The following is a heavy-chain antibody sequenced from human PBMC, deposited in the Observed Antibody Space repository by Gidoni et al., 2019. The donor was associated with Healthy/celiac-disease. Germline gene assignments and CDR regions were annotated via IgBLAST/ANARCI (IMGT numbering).Heavy chain of an antibody. CDR3: ARRAGWPPQYYYYGMDV. V-gene: IGHV1-69*01. CDR2: NIPIFGTA. CDR1: GGTSSSYA. J-gene: IGHJ6*02. Sequence: QVQLVQSGAEGKQPGSAAMVSCKASGGTSSSYAISWCRAAPVQGLEWMGGNIPIFGTADYAQKFQGRVTIDADDSTSTASMGLSSLRAEGTAGYCCARRAGWPPQYYYYGMDVWGQGTTVTVSS.